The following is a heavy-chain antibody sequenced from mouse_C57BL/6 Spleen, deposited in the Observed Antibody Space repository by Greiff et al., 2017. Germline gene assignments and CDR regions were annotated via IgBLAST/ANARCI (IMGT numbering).Heavy chain of an antibody. CDR2: INPNNGGT. V-gene: IGHV1-22*01. Sequence: VQLQQSGPELVKPGASVKMSCKASGYTFTDYNMHWVKQSHGKSLEWIGYINPNNGGTSYNQKFKGKATLTVNKSSSTAYMELRSLTSEDSAVYYCARLPDDGYYFDYWGQGTTLTVSS. D-gene: IGHD2-3*01. J-gene: IGHJ2*01. CDR1: GYTFTDYN. CDR3: ARLPDDGYYFDY.